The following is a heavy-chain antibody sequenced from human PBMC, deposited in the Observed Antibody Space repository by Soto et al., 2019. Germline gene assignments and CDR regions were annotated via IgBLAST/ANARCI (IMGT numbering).Heavy chain of an antibody. CDR1: GFTFSSYG. J-gene: IGHJ3*02. Sequence: ESGGGVVQPGRSLRLSCAASGFTFSSYGMHWVRQAPGKGLEWVAVISYDGSNKYYADSVKGRFTISRDNSKNTLYLQMNSLRAEDTAVYYCAKGSVVPAVLSDDAFDIWGQGTMVTVSS. V-gene: IGHV3-30*18. D-gene: IGHD2-2*01. CDR2: ISYDGSNK. CDR3: AKGSVVPAVLSDDAFDI.